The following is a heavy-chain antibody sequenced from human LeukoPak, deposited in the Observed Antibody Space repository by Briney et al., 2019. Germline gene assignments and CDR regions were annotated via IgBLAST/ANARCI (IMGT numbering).Heavy chain of an antibody. CDR1: GGTFSSYA. V-gene: IGHV1-69*06. CDR3: ARGGDFDWLLSNWFDP. J-gene: IGHJ5*02. D-gene: IGHD3-9*01. Sequence: SVKVSCKASGGTFSSYAISWVRQAPGQGLGWMGGIIPIFGTANYAQKFQGRVTITADKSTSTAYMELSSLRSEDTAVYYCARGGDFDWLLSNWFDPWGQGTLVTVSS. CDR2: IIPIFGTA.